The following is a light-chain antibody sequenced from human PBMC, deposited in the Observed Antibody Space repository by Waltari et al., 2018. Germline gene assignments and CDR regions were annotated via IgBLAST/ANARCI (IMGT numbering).Light chain of an antibody. CDR3: QQCYSTPYT. CDR1: QNLLYNSDNKNY. V-gene: IGKV4-1*01. CDR2: WAS. Sequence: DIVMTQSPDSLAVSLGERVTINCRSSQNLLYNSDNKNYLAWFPQKPGQPPKLLVYWASTRESGVPSRFSGSGSGTGFTLTISSLQAADVAVYYCQQCYSTPYTFGQGTKLEIK. J-gene: IGKJ2*01.